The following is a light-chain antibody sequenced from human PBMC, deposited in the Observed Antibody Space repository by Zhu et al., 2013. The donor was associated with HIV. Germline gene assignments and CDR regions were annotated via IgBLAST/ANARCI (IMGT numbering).Light chain of an antibody. CDR3: QQYGSSLWT. CDR2: GAS. CDR1: QSVTMNY. Sequence: EIVLTQSPGTLSLSPGERVILSCRASQSVTMNYLAWYQQKPGQAPRLLIYGASTRATGIPDRFSGSGSGTDFTLTISRLEPEDFAVYYCQQYGSSLWTFGQGTKVEIK. J-gene: IGKJ1*01. V-gene: IGKV3-20*01.